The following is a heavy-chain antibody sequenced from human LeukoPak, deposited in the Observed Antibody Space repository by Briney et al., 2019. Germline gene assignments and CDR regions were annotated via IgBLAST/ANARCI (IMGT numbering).Heavy chain of an antibody. Sequence: GASVKVSCKASGYTFTTYAISWVRQAPGQGLEWMGWINPNSGGTNSAQKFQGRVTMTRDTPISTAYMELSRLRSDDTAVYYCAREDPLYASGADTFDYWGQGTLVTVSS. V-gene: IGHV1-2*02. CDR3: AREDPLYASGADTFDY. CDR1: GYTFTTYA. D-gene: IGHD3-10*01. J-gene: IGHJ4*02. CDR2: INPNSGGT.